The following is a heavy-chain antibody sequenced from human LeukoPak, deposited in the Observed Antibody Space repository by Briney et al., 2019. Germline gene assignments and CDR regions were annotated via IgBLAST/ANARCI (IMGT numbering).Heavy chain of an antibody. CDR3: ARDMVLDASDI. D-gene: IGHD3-10*01. J-gene: IGHJ3*02. CDR2: INHSGST. CDR1: GGSISSSY. Sequence: SETLSLTCTVSGGSISSSYWSWIRQPPGKGLEWIGEINHSGSTNYNPSLKSRVTISVDTSKNQFSLKLSSVTAADTAVYYCARDMVLDASDIWGQGTMVTVSS. V-gene: IGHV4-34*01.